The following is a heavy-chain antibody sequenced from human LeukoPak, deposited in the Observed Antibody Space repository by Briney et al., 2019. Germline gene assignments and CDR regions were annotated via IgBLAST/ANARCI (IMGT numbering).Heavy chain of an antibody. V-gene: IGHV1-2*02. J-gene: IGHJ4*02. CDR3: ATGRGYSYGFAS. D-gene: IGHD5-18*01. CDR1: GYTFSGYY. Sequence: ASVKVSCKASGYTFSGYYMHWVRQAPGQGLEWMAWIYPNSGGTKYAQKFQGRVTVTRDTSISTAYMQLSRLKSDDTAVYYCATGRGYSYGFASWGQGTLVTVSS. CDR2: IYPNSGGT.